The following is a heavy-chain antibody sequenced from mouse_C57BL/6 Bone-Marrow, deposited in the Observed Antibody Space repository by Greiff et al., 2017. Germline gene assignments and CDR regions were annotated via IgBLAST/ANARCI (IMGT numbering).Heavy chain of an antibody. CDR2: IDPSDSET. CDR3: ARVPSGTGAMDY. J-gene: IGHJ4*01. V-gene: IGHV1-52*01. Sequence: QVQLQQPGAELVRPGSSVKLSCKASGYTFTSYWMHWVKQRPIQGLEWIGNIDPSDSETHYNQKFKDKATLTVDKSSSTAYMQLSSLTSEDSAVYDCARVPSGTGAMDYWGQGTSVTVSS. D-gene: IGHD2-10*02. CDR1: GYTFTSYW.